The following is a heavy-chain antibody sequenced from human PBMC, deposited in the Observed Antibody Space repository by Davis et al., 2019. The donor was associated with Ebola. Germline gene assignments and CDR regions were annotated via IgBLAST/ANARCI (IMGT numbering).Heavy chain of an antibody. Sequence: GASLKISCKGSGYTFTNHWIGWVRQMPGKGLEWMGIIYPGDSDTRYSPSFQGQVTISADKSISTAYLQWSSLKASDTAMYYCARGYCSGGSCYSIPHWFDPWGQGTLVTVSS. J-gene: IGHJ5*02. V-gene: IGHV5-51*01. CDR2: IYPGDSDT. CDR3: ARGYCSGGSCYSIPHWFDP. D-gene: IGHD2-15*01. CDR1: GYTFTNHW.